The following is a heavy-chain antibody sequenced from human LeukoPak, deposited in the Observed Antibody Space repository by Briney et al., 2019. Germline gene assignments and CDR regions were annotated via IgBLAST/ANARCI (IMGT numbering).Heavy chain of an antibody. D-gene: IGHD2-8*02. Sequence: GGSPRLSCAASGFTFYSHGMHWVRQAPGKGLEWVALISYNGRNNYYADSVKGRFTISRDNSKSTLYLQMNSLRAEDTAVYYCAKGTGPFYYGMDAWGQGTTVTVSS. CDR1: GFTFYSHG. J-gene: IGHJ6*02. V-gene: IGHV3-30*18. CDR2: ISYNGRNN. CDR3: AKGTGPFYYGMDA.